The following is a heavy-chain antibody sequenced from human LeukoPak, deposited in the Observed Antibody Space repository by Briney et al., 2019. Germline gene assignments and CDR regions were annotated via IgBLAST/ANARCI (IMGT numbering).Heavy chain of an antibody. Sequence: SETLSLTCTVSGGSISSGGYYWSWIRQHPGKGLEWIGYIYYSGSTYYNPSLKSRVTISVDTSKNQFSLKLSSVTAADTAVYYCARLVRLSGFDYWGQGTLVTVSS. J-gene: IGHJ4*02. CDR2: IYYSGST. CDR3: ARLVRLSGFDY. V-gene: IGHV4-31*03. D-gene: IGHD3-10*01. CDR1: GGSISSGGYY.